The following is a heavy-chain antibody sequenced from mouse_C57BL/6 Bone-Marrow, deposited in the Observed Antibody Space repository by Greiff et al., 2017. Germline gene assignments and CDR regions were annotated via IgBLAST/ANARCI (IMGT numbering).Heavy chain of an antibody. Sequence: QVQLKESGAELARPGASVTLSCKASGYTFTSYGISWVKQRPGQGLEWIGEIYPRSGNTYYNEKFKGKATLTADKSSSTAYMELRSLTSEDAAVYFCVWSAWFAYWGQGTLVTVSA. J-gene: IGHJ3*01. CDR2: IYPRSGNT. D-gene: IGHD1-1*02. V-gene: IGHV1-81*01. CDR3: VWSAWFAY. CDR1: GYTFTSYG.